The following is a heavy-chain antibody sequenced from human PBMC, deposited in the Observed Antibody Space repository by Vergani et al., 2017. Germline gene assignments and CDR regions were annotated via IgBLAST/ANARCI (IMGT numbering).Heavy chain of an antibody. J-gene: IGHJ5*02. Sequence: VQLVESGGGVVQPGRSLRLSCAASGFTFSSYGMNWVRQAPGKGLEWVSSISSSSSYIYYADSVKGRFTISRDNAKNSLYLQMNSLRAEDTAVYYCARARTTVVPGVDPWGQGTLVTVSS. V-gene: IGHV3-21*01. CDR2: ISSSSSYI. CDR3: ARARTTVVPGVDP. D-gene: IGHD4-23*01. CDR1: GFTFSSYG.